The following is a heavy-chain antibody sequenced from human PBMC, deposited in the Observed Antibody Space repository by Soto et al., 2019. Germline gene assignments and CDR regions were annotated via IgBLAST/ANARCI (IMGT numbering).Heavy chain of an antibody. J-gene: IGHJ5*02. CDR2: IIPIFGTA. CDR3: AGSPSYSSSSEGWFDP. D-gene: IGHD6-6*01. CDR1: GGTFSSYA. Sequence: QVQLVQSGAEVKKPGSSVKVSCKASGGTFSSYAISWVRQAPGQGLEGMGGIIPIFGTANYAQKFQGRVTITADESTSTAYMELSSLRSEDTAVYYCAGSPSYSSSSEGWFDPWGQGTLVTVSS. V-gene: IGHV1-69*01.